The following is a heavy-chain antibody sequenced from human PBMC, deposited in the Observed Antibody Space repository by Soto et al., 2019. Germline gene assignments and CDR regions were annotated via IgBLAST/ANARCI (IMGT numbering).Heavy chain of an antibody. CDR1: GFTFSDYY. CDR3: ARDWPLTGVDY. V-gene: IGHV3-11*06. CDR2: ISSSSSYT. Sequence: QVQLVESGGGLVKPGGSLRLSCATSGFTFSDYYMSWIRQAPGKGLEWVSYISSSSSYTNYADSVKGRFTISRDNAKNSLYLQMNSLRAEDTAVYYCARDWPLTGVDYWGQGTLVTVSS. J-gene: IGHJ4*02.